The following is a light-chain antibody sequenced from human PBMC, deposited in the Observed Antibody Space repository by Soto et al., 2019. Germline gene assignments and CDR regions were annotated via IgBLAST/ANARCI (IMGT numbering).Light chain of an antibody. CDR1: QSIHTS. CDR3: QQRNVWPTIT. J-gene: IGKJ5*01. CDR2: DST. V-gene: IGKV3-11*01. Sequence: VLTQSPATRSLSPGERATLSCRASQSIHTSLAWYQQKPGQPPRLVVYDSTLRANGVPDRFGGIRSGTEFTLTINNLETQDFAVYYCQQRNVWPTITFGQGTRLEIK.